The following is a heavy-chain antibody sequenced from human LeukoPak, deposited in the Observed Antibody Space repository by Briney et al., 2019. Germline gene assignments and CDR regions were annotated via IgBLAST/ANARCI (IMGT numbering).Heavy chain of an antibody. Sequence: WETLSLTCTVSGGSISSSSYYWGWIRQPPGKGLEWIGSIYYSGSTYYNPSLKSRVTISVDTSKNQFSLKLSSVTAADTAVYYCARRAYYYDSSGYYAFDIWGQGTMVTVSS. CDR1: GGSISSSSYY. CDR3: ARRAYYYDSSGYYAFDI. V-gene: IGHV4-39*01. D-gene: IGHD3-22*01. J-gene: IGHJ3*02. CDR2: IYYSGST.